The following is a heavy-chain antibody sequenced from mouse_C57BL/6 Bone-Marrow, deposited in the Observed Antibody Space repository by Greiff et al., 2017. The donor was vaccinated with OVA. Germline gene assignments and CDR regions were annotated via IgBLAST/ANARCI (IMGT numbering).Heavy chain of an antibody. CDR3: VRGRGSYEGWYFDV. CDR1: GFTFNTYA. Sequence: EVNLVESGGGLVQPKGSLKLSCAASGFTFNTYAMHWVRQAPGKGLEWVARIRSKSSNYATYYADSVKDRFTISRDDSQSMLYLQMNNLKTEDTARYYCVRGRGSYEGWYFDVWGTGTTVTVSS. CDR2: IRSKSSNYAT. J-gene: IGHJ1*03. D-gene: IGHD2-14*01. V-gene: IGHV10-3*01.